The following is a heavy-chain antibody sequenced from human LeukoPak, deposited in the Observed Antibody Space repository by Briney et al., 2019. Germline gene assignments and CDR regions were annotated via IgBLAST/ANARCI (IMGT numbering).Heavy chain of an antibody. Sequence: GGSLRLSCAASGFTFSTYSMNWVRQAPGKGLEWVSYISTSSSIIYYADSVKGRFTISRDNAKNSLYLQMNSLRAEDTAVYFCARXCXSTXCYDTPDFDYWGQGTLVTVSS. D-gene: IGHD2-2*01. CDR3: ARXCXSTXCYDTPDFDY. V-gene: IGHV3-48*01. CDR1: GFTFSTYS. J-gene: IGHJ4*02. CDR2: ISTSSSII.